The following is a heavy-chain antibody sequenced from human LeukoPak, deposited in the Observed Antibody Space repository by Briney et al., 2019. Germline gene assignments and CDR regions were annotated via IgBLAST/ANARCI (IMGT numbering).Heavy chain of an antibody. D-gene: IGHD3-10*01. J-gene: IGHJ5*02. CDR1: GYTFTSYY. V-gene: IGHV1-46*01. CDR3: ARALVPGSGNQRVWFDP. Sequence: ASVKVSCKASGYTFTSYYMHWVRQAPGQGLEWMGIINPSGGSTSYAQKFQGRVTMTRDTSTSTVYMELSSLRSEDTAVYYCARALVPGSGNQRVWFDPWGQGTLVTVSS. CDR2: INPSGGST.